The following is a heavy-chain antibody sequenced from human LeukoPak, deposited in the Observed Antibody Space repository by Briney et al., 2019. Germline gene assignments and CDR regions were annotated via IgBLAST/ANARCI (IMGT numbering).Heavy chain of an antibody. CDR1: GFTFSSYS. D-gene: IGHD3-16*01. J-gene: IGHJ4*02. CDR3: ARDLGFDY. V-gene: IGHV3-21*01. CDR2: ISSSSSYI. Sequence: KPGGSLRLSCAASGFTFSSYSMNWVRQAPGKGLEWVSSISSSSSYINYADSVKGRFTISRDNAKNSLYLQMNSLRAEDTAVYYCARDLGFDYWGQGTLVTVSS.